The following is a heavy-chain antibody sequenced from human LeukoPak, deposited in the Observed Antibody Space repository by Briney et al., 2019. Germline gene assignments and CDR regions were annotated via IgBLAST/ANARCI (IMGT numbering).Heavy chain of an antibody. V-gene: IGHV3-23*02. CDR1: GLALSSYS. CDR3: ARAPVTSCRGAFCYPFDI. Sequence: GGSLRLAWAASGLALSSYSMSWVRQAPGKGLGWVSSTSRRDAGTYHGDSVAGRFSISRDNSKNTLYLQMNSLRADDAAVYSCARAPVTSCRGAFCYPFDIWGQGTLVTVSS. D-gene: IGHD2-15*01. CDR2: TSRRDAGT. J-gene: IGHJ4*02.